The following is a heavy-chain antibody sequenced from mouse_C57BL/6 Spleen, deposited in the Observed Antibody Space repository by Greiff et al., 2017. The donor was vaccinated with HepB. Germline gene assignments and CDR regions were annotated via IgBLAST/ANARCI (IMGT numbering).Heavy chain of an antibody. D-gene: IGHD3-2*02. Sequence: QVQLKQSGPELVKPGASVKISCKASGYAFSSSWMNWVKQRPGKGLEWIGRIYPGDGDTNYNGKFKGKATLTADKSSSTAYMQLSSLTSEDSAVYLCGGQLRPWYFDVWGTGATVTV. V-gene: IGHV1-82*01. CDR3: GGQLRPWYFDV. CDR1: GYAFSSSW. CDR2: IYPGDGDT. J-gene: IGHJ1*03.